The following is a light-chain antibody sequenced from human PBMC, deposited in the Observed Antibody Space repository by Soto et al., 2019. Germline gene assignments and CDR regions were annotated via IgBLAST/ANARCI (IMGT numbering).Light chain of an antibody. CDR1: QSVRSN. V-gene: IGKV3-15*01. CDR2: GAS. Sequence: EIVMTQSPATLSVSPGERATLSCRASQSVRSNLAWYQQKPGQAPRLLIYGASTRATGIPARFSGSGSGTEFTLTISSLLSEDFAVYYCQHYNNWPRTFGQGTKVDI. J-gene: IGKJ1*01. CDR3: QHYNNWPRT.